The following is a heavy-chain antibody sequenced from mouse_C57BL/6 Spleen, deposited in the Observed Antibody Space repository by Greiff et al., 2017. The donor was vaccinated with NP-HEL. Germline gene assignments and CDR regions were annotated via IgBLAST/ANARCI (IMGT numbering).Heavy chain of an antibody. CDR3: ARSYGGYAMDY. V-gene: IGHV1-82*01. Sequence: QVQLKESGPELVKPGASVKISCKASGYAFSSSWMNWVKQRPGKGLEWIGRIYPGDGDTNYNGKFKGKATLTADKSSSTAYMQLSSLTSEDSAVYFCARSYGGYAMDYWGQGTSVTVSS. CDR2: IYPGDGDT. J-gene: IGHJ4*01. CDR1: GYAFSSSW. D-gene: IGHD2-10*02.